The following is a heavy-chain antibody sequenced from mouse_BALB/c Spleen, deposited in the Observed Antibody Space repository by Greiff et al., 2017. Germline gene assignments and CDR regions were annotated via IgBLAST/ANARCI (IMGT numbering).Heavy chain of an antibody. CDR1: GFTFSSYG. CDR3: ARTDGYYFDY. CDR2: ISSGGSYT. D-gene: IGHD2-3*01. V-gene: IGHV5-6*01. J-gene: IGHJ2*01. Sequence: EVQGVESGGDLVKPGGSLKLSCAASGFTFSSYGMSWVRQTPDKRLEWVATISSGGSYTYYPDSVKGRFTICRDNAKNTLYLQMSSLKSEDTAMYYCARTDGYYFDYWGQGTTLTVSS.